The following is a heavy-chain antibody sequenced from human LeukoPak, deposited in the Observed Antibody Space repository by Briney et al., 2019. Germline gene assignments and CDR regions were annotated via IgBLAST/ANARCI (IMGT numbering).Heavy chain of an antibody. D-gene: IGHD1-1*01. CDR2: ISHDATIQ. CDR1: GFSISSYS. V-gene: IGHV3-30*01. J-gene: IGHJ4*02. Sequence: GGSLRLSCAASGFSISSYSMHWVRQAPGKGLEWVAVISHDATIQYYPDSVKGRFTISRDNSKNTLYLQMNSLTVEDTAVYYCARDYLRAAYNFDYWGLGTLVTVSS. CDR3: ARDYLRAAYNFDY.